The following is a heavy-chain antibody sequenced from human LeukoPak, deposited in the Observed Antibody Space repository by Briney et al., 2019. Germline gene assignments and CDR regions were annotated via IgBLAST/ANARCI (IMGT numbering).Heavy chain of an antibody. CDR3: ARAQGVLLWFGESHPDRIDY. J-gene: IGHJ4*02. CDR2: IIPIFGTA. V-gene: IGHV1-69*05. CDR1: GGTFSSYA. D-gene: IGHD3-10*01. Sequence: SVKVSCKASGGTFSSYAISWVRQAPGQGLEWMGGIIPIFGTANYAQKFQGRVTITTDESTSTAYMELSSLRSDDTAVYYCARAQGVLLWFGESHPDRIDYWGQGTLVTVSS.